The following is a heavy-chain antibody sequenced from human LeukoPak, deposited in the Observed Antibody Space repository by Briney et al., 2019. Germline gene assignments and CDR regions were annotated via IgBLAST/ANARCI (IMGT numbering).Heavy chain of an antibody. V-gene: IGHV3-33*06. D-gene: IGHD3-9*01. J-gene: IGHJ4*02. CDR3: ANFACCHFDSESGY. CDR1: GFTFSSYG. Sequence: GGSLRLSCAASGFTFSSYGMHWVRQAPGKGLEWVAVIWYDGSNKYYADSVKGRFTISRDNSKNTLYLQMNSLRAEDTAVYYCANFACCHFDSESGYWGQGTLVTVSS. CDR2: IWYDGSNK.